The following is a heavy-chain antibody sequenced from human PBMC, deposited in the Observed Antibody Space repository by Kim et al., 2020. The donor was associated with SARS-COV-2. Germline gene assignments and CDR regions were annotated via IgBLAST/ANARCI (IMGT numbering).Heavy chain of an antibody. V-gene: IGHV3-9*01. Sequence: DSVKSRFTSSGDNAKNSLYLQMNSLRAEDAALYYCAKDNHSRWYPAHFDYWGQGTLVTVSS. J-gene: IGHJ4*02. CDR3: AKDNHSRWYPAHFDY. D-gene: IGHD6-13*01.